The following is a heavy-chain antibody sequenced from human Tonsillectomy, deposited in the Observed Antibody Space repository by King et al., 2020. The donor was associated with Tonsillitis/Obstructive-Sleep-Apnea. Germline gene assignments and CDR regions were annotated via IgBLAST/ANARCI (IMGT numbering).Heavy chain of an antibody. CDR2: INPHSGGK. CDR3: VRAVWGTQHIDY. V-gene: IGHV1-2*02. J-gene: IGHJ4*02. D-gene: IGHD3-16*01. Sequence: VQLVESGAEVKKPGASVKVSCKASGYTFTGYYIHWVRQAPGQGLEWMGWINPHSGGKKNAQKFQGRVTMTGDTSISTAYMELSRLRSDDTAVYYCVRAVWGTQHIDYWGQGTLVTVSS. CDR1: GYTFTGYY.